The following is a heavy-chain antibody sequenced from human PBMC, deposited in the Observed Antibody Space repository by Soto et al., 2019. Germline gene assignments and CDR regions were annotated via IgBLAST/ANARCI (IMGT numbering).Heavy chain of an antibody. J-gene: IGHJ4*02. CDR3: AREGGGERGLFDY. CDR2: IFYSGST. Sequence: QVQLQESGPGLVKPSQTLSLTCTVSGDSISSGGYYWGWIRQHPGKGLEWIGYIFYSGSTHYNPSPKSRVSISVDTSKNQFSLKLNSVSAADTAVYYCAREGGGERGLFDYWGQGTLVTVSS. V-gene: IGHV4-31*03. CDR1: GDSISSGGYY. D-gene: IGHD1-1*01.